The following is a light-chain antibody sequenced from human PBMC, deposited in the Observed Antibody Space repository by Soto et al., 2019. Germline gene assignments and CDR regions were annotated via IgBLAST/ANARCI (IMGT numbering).Light chain of an antibody. V-gene: IGLV1-44*01. J-gene: IGLJ1*01. CDR3: AAWDDSLNEYV. CDR2: GNN. Sequence: RVTITCSGSSSNIGRNSVNWYQHLPGTAPKLLTHGNNHRPSGVPDRFSGSKSGTSASLAISGLQPEDEADYCCAAWDDSLNEYVFGDGTKVTVL. CDR1: SSNIGRNS.